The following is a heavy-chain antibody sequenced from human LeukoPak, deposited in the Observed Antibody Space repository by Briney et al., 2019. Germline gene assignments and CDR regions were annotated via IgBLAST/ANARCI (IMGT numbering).Heavy chain of an antibody. CDR3: ARDWCSATSCYGGNYFDP. V-gene: IGHV1-18*01. J-gene: IGHJ5*02. CDR2: ISVYNGNT. Sequence: ASVKVSFKASGYTFTSYGISWVRQAPGQELEWMGWISVYNGNTHYAQNLQGRVTMTTDTSTSIAYMELRSLRTDDTAVYYCARDWCSATSCYGGNYFDPWGQGTPVTVSS. CDR1: GYTFTSYG. D-gene: IGHD2-2*01.